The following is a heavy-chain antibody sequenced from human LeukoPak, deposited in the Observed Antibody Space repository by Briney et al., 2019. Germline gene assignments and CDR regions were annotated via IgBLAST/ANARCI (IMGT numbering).Heavy chain of an antibody. CDR2: IHPSGML. CDR1: GASFNRDDQY. D-gene: IGHD3-22*01. V-gene: IGHV4-31*03. Sequence: SETLSLTCTVSGASFNRDDQYWNWIRQSPGKGLEWIGSIHPSGMLYNNPSLESRVTMSGDTSKNQFSLNLNSVTAADTAVYFCSRGLDSRKLGYWGQGVLITVSS. CDR3: SRGLDSRKLGY. J-gene: IGHJ4*02.